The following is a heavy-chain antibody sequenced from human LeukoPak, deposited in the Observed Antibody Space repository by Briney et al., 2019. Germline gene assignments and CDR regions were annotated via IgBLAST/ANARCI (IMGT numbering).Heavy chain of an antibody. CDR1: GGSISSSSYY. CDR2: IYYSGST. Sequence: SETLSLTCTVSGGSISSSSYYWGWIRQPPGKGLEWIGSIYYSGSTYYNPSLKSRVTISVDTSKNQFSLKLSSVTAADTAVYYCARGGVATITGDNWFDPWGQGTLVTVSS. V-gene: IGHV4-39*07. D-gene: IGHD5-12*01. J-gene: IGHJ5*02. CDR3: ARGGVATITGDNWFDP.